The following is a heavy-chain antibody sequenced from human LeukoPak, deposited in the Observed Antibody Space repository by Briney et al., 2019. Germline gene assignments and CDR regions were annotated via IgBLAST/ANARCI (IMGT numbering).Heavy chain of an antibody. V-gene: IGHV3-43D*03. Sequence: GGSLRLSCAASGFTFDDYTMHWVRQAPGKGLEWVSLISWDGGSTYYADSVKGRFTISRDNSKNTLYLQMNSLRAEDTAVYYCAKDRPVRSRWYPNWFDHWGQGTLVTVSS. CDR1: GFTFDDYT. CDR3: AKDRPVRSRWYPNWFDH. D-gene: IGHD6-13*01. J-gene: IGHJ5*02. CDR2: ISWDGGST.